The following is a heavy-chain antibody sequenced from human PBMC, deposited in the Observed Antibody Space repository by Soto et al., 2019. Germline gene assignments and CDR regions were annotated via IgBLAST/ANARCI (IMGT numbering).Heavy chain of an antibody. D-gene: IGHD5-12*01. Sequence: QLQLQESGSGLVKPSQTLSLTCAVSGGSISSGGYSWSWIRQPPGKGLEWIGYIYHSGSTYYNPSLTSRVTISVARSKNQFSLKLSSVTAADTAVYYCARARGYNYSDYYGMDVWGQGTTVTVSS. CDR1: GGSISSGGYS. CDR3: ARARGYNYSDYYGMDV. J-gene: IGHJ6*02. CDR2: IYHSGST. V-gene: IGHV4-30-2*01.